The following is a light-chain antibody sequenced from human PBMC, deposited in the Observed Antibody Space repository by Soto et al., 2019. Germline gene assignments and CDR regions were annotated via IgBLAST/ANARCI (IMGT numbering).Light chain of an antibody. Sequence: DIQMTQSPLSLSASVGDRVTITCRASESITSYLNWYQQKPGKAPKLLIYAASSLHTGVPSRFSGSGFGTEFTLTISSLQPEDFATYYCLQLNSYPWTFGQGTKVDIK. V-gene: IGKV1-17*01. CDR3: LQLNSYPWT. J-gene: IGKJ1*01. CDR1: ESITSY. CDR2: AAS.